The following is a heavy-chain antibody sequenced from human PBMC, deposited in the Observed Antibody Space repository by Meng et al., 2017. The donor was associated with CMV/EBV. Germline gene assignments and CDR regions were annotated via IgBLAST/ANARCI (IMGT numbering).Heavy chain of an antibody. CDR2: INPSGGST. V-gene: IGHV1-46*01. CDR3: ARGGVFRGVILY. J-gene: IGHJ4*02. D-gene: IGHD3-10*01. CDR1: GYTFTSDY. Sequence: SCKASGYTFTSDYMHWVRQAPGQGLEWMGIINPSGGSTSYAQKFQGRVTMTRDTSTSTVYMELSSLRSEDTAVYYCARGGVFRGVILYWGQGTLVTVSS.